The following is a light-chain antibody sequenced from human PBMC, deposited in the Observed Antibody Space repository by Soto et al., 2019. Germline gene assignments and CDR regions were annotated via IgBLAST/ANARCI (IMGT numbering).Light chain of an antibody. V-gene: IGKV3-15*01. CDR2: GAS. CDR3: QQYGSPTWT. CDR1: QNIHTN. J-gene: IGKJ1*01. Sequence: EIVMTQSPATLSVSPGERATLSCRACQNIHTNLAWYQQKPGQAPRLLFYGASTRATGIPARFSGGGSGTEFTLTISRLEPEDFAVYYCQQYGSPTWTFGQGTKVDIK.